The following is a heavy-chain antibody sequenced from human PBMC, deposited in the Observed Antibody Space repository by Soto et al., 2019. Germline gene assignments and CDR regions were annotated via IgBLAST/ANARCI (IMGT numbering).Heavy chain of an antibody. Sequence: EVQLVESGGGLVKPGGSLRLSCAASGFTFSSYSMNWVRQAPGKGLEWVSSISSSSTYIYYADSVKGRFTISRDNAKNSLYLQMNSLRAEDTAVYYCARDGPSSGWYDDWGQGTLVTVSS. CDR1: GFTFSSYS. D-gene: IGHD6-19*01. J-gene: IGHJ5*02. CDR2: ISSSSTYI. V-gene: IGHV3-21*01. CDR3: ARDGPSSGWYDD.